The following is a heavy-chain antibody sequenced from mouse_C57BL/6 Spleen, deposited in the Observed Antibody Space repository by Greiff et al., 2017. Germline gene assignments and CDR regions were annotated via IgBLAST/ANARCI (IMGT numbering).Heavy chain of an antibody. CDR3: AREGIYGNYWYFDV. CDR2: ISYDGSN. Sequence: VQLQQSGPGLVKPSQSLSLTCSVTGYSITSGYYWNWIRQFPGNKLEWMGYISYDGSNNYNPSLKNRISITRDTSKNQFFLKLNSVTTEDTATYYCAREGIYGNYWYFDVWGTGTTVTVSS. CDR1: GYSITSGYY. J-gene: IGHJ1*03. D-gene: IGHD2-1*01. V-gene: IGHV3-6*01.